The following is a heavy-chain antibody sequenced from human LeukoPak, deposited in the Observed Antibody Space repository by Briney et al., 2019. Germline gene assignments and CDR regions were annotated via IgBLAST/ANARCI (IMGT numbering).Heavy chain of an antibody. J-gene: IGHJ4*02. CDR1: GFTFSNYW. CDR3: AKLWAGYSGIDY. D-gene: IGHD1-26*01. CDR2: FNGDGSHT. Sequence: PGGSLRLSCAAFGFTFSNYWMQWVRQDPAKELVLVSRFNGDGSHTDYADSVKGRFTISRDNAKNTLYLQMNSLRGEDTAVYYCAKLWAGYSGIDYWGQGALVTVSS. V-gene: IGHV3-74*01.